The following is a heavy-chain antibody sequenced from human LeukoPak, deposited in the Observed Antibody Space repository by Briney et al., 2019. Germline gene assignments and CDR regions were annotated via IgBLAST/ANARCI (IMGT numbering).Heavy chain of an antibody. CDR1: GFTFSSYG. CDR3: ASHRRRSGDWH. CDR2: IWYDGSNK. Sequence: GGSLRLSCAASGFTFSSYGMHWVRQAPGKGLEWVAVIWYDGSNKYYADSVKGRFTISRDNSKNALYLQMNSLRAEDTAVYYCASHRRRSGDWHWGQGTMVTVSS. V-gene: IGHV3-33*01. J-gene: IGHJ3*01. D-gene: IGHD3-10*01.